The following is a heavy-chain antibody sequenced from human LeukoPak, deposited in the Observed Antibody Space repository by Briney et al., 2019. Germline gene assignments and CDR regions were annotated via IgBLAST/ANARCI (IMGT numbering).Heavy chain of an antibody. D-gene: IGHD5-18*01. V-gene: IGHV3-66*01. Sequence: GGSLRLSYAASGFTVSSNYMSWVRQAPGKGLEWVSVIYSGGSTYYADSVKGRFTISRDNSKNTLYLQMNSLRAEDTAVYYCARVLDTDMVYFDHWGQGTLVTVSS. CDR2: IYSGGST. CDR1: GFTVSSNY. J-gene: IGHJ4*02. CDR3: ARVLDTDMVYFDH.